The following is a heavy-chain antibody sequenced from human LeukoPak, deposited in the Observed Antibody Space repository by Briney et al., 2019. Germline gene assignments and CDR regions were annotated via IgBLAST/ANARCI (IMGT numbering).Heavy chain of an antibody. V-gene: IGHV3-11*01. D-gene: IGHD3-22*01. Sequence: PGGSLRLSCAASGFTFSDYYMSWIRQAPGKGLEWVSYISSSGSTIYYADSVKGRFTISRDNAKNSLYLQMNSLRAEDTAVYYCARDRRYDSSGYYYDAFDIWGQGTMVTVSS. CDR2: ISSSGSTI. J-gene: IGHJ3*02. CDR1: GFTFSDYY. CDR3: ARDRRYDSSGYYYDAFDI.